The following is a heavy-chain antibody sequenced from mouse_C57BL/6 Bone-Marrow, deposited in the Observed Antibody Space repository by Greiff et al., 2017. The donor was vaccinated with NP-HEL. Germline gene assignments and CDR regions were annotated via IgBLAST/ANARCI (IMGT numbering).Heavy chain of an antibody. CDR3: ARSGGRECAY. V-gene: IGHV1-76*01. CDR1: GYTFTDYY. Sequence: QVQLQQSGAELVRPGASVKLSCKASGYTFTDYYINWVKQRPGQGLEWIARIYPGSGNTYYNEKFKGKATLTAEKSSSTAYMQLSSLTSEDSAVDFWARSGGRECAYWGQGTLVTVSA. D-gene: IGHD3-2*02. CDR2: IYPGSGNT. J-gene: IGHJ3*01.